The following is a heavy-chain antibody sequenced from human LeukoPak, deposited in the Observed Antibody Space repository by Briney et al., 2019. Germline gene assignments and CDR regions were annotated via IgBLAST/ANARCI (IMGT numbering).Heavy chain of an antibody. D-gene: IGHD3-3*01. V-gene: IGHV3-30*18. CDR1: GFTFSSYG. CDR3: AKLEGEGPYYDFWSGWPLYYYYGMDV. CDR2: ISYDGSNT. J-gene: IGHJ6*02. Sequence: GRSLRLSCAASGFTFSSYGMHWVRQAPGKGLEWVAVISYDGSNTYYADSVKGRFTISRDNSKNTLYLQMNSLRAEDTAVYYCAKLEGEGPYYDFWSGWPLYYYYGMDVWGQGTTVTVSS.